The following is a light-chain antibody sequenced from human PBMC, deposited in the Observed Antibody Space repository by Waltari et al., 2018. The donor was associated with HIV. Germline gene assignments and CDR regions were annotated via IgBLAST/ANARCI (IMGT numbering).Light chain of an antibody. V-gene: IGLV1-51*01. CDR1: SANIGKNF. Sequence: QSVLTQPPSVSAAPGQKVTISCSVSSANIGKNFVSWYKQLPGTAPKLLIYDNNKRPSGIPDRFSGSKSGTSATLGITGLQTGDEADYYCGTWDSSLSGVVFGGGTKLTVL. CDR3: GTWDSSLSGVV. J-gene: IGLJ3*02. CDR2: DNN.